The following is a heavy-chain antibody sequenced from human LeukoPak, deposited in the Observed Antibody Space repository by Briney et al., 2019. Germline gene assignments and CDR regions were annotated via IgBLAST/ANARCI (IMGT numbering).Heavy chain of an antibody. CDR1: GYTFTNYS. CDR2: INAGNGNT. D-gene: IGHD6-6*01. CDR3: ARVTVAARHFDY. Sequence: ASVKVSCKASGYTFTNYSMHWVRQAPGQRLEWMGWINAGNGNTRYSQRFQGRVTMTRDTSTSTVYMELSSLRSEDTAVYYCARVTVAARHFDYWGQGTLVTVSS. V-gene: IGHV1-3*01. J-gene: IGHJ4*02.